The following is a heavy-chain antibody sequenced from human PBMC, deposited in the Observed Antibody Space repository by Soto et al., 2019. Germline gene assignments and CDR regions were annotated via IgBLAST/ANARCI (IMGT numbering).Heavy chain of an antibody. V-gene: IGHV3-13*01. J-gene: IGHJ4*02. CDR1: GFTFSGFD. D-gene: IGHD6-13*01. Sequence: PGGSLRLSCEASGFTFSGFDMHWVRQPTGKGLEWVSSIGTAGDVYYAVSVKGRFTISRDNAKNSLSLQMNSLRAGDMAVYFCAKSQEIGTHFFDSWGQGTQVTVSS. CDR2: IGTAGDV. CDR3: AKSQEIGTHFFDS.